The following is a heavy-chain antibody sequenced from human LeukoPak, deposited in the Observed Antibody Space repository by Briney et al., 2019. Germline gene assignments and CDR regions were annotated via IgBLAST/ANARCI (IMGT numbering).Heavy chain of an antibody. Sequence: GGSLRLSCVASGFTFTTYNMNWVRLAPGKGLEWVSSISTTGDFLHYADSVKGRFTISRDNAKNSLYLQMNSLRAEDTAIYYCAGRDCTNGLCQFDYWGQGTLVTVSS. CDR3: AGRDCTNGLCQFDY. J-gene: IGHJ4*02. D-gene: IGHD2-8*01. CDR2: ISTTGDFL. CDR1: GFTFTTYN. V-gene: IGHV3-21*01.